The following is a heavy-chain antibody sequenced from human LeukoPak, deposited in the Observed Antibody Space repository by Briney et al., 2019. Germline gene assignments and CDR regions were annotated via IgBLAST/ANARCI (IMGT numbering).Heavy chain of an antibody. V-gene: IGHV1-8*01. CDR3: ARNPPNSGSFDL. CDR1: GYTFTSYD. CDR2: MNPNSGNT. D-gene: IGHD3-22*01. Sequence: ASVKVSCKASGYTFTSYDIHWVRQATGQGLEWMGWMNPNSGNTGYAQKFQGRVTMTRNTSIGTAYMELSSLKSEDTAVYYCARNPPNSGSFDLWGQGTLVTVSS. J-gene: IGHJ5*02.